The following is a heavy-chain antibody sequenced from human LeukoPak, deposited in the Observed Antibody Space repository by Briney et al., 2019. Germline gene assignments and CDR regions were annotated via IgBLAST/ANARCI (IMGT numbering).Heavy chain of an antibody. J-gene: IGHJ4*02. D-gene: IGHD7-27*01. V-gene: IGHV4-31*03. CDR2: FYYSGST. Sequence: SQTLSLTCTVSGGSISSGDYSWSWIRQHPGKGLEWIGSFYYSGSTYYNPSLKSRVTISVDTSKNQFSLKLSSVTAADAAVYYCATGQSPDTFDYWGQGTLVTVSS. CDR3: ATGQSPDTFDY. CDR1: GGSISSGDYS.